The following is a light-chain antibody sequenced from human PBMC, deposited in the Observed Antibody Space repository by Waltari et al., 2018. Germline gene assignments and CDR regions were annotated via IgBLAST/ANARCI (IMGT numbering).Light chain of an antibody. J-gene: IGLJ2*01. V-gene: IGLV2-8*01. CDR3: SSYAGSNKLI. Sequence: QSALTQPPSASVSPGQTVIISCTGTSSDIGAYKSVSWYQQLPGRAPALIIYEVDRRPPGVPDRFSGSKSGNTASLTVSGLQTEDEGDYYCSSYAGSNKLIFGGVTKLTVL. CDR1: SSDIGAYKS. CDR2: EVD.